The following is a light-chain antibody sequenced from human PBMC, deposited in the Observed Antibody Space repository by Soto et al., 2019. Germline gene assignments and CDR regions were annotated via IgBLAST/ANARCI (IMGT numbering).Light chain of an antibody. V-gene: IGKV3-20*01. CDR1: QHVDSNS. CDR2: GAS. CDR3: QQYVVSPLT. Sequence: EFVLTQSPGALSVSPGETVTLSCRASQHVDSNSLAWYHHKPGLAPRLLIFGASTRATRVPDRFSGSGSGTDFTLTISRLEPEDSGLYYCQQYVVSPLTFGGGTRVEMK. J-gene: IGKJ4*01.